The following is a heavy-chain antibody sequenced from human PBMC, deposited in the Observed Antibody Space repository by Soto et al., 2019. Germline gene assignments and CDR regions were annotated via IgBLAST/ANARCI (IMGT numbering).Heavy chain of an antibody. Sequence: GESLKISCKGSGDSFTSYWISWVRQMPGKGLEWMGRIDPSDSYTNYSPSFQGHVTISADKSIRTAYLQWSRLKASDTAMYYCATPAADGTYCYYGMDVWGQGTTVTVSS. J-gene: IGHJ6*02. CDR1: GDSFTSYW. V-gene: IGHV5-10-1*01. D-gene: IGHD6-13*01. CDR2: IDPSDSYT. CDR3: ATPAADGTYCYYGMDV.